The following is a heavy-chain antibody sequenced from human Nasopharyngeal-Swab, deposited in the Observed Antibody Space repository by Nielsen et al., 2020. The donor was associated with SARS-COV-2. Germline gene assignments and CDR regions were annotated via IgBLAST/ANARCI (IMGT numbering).Heavy chain of an antibody. Sequence: ASVKVSCKASGYTFTGYYMHWVRQAPGQGLEWMGRINPNSGGTNYAQKFQGRVTMTRDTSISTAYMELSRLRSDDTAVYYCARYYYDSSGYTYYFDYWGQGTLATVSS. D-gene: IGHD3-22*01. J-gene: IGHJ4*02. V-gene: IGHV1-2*06. CDR3: ARYYYDSSGYTYYFDY. CDR2: INPNSGGT. CDR1: GYTFTGYY.